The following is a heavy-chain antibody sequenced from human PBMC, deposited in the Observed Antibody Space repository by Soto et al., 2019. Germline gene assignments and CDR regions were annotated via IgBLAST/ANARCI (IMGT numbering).Heavy chain of an antibody. CDR3: ARDKLSGGGWFDP. V-gene: IGHV4-31*03. CDR2: TYYSGAT. Sequence: SETLSLTCTVSGGSITTGGYYWNWIRQHPVKGLEWIGYTYYSGATYYNPSLKSRVTISVGMSKNEFYPKLSSVTAADTAVYYCARDKLSGGGWFDPWGQGILVTVSS. CDR1: GGSITTGGYY. D-gene: IGHD3-10*01. J-gene: IGHJ5*02.